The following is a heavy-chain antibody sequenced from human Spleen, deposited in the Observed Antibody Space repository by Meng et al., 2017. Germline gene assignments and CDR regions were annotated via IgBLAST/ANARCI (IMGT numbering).Heavy chain of an antibody. Sequence: VPRQGSGPELVRPAETLSLPCSASVGSGSSYYWTWVRQPAGKGLEWIGRIYTSGSTTYNPSLKSRVSMSGDTSKNQLFLRLSSVTAADTAVYYCARATVRATTVAVDNRLDPWGQGTLVTVSS. V-gene: IGHV4-4*07. CDR1: VGSGSSYY. J-gene: IGHJ5*02. D-gene: IGHD1-26*01. CDR2: IYTSGST. CDR3: ARATVRATTVAVDNRLDP.